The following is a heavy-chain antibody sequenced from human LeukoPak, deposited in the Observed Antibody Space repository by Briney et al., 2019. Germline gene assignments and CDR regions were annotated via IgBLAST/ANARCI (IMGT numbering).Heavy chain of an antibody. CDR1: GGSISSHY. V-gene: IGHV4-59*11. Sequence: SETLSLTCTVSGGSISSHYWRWIRQPPGKGLEWIGDIYYRGNTNYNPSLKSRVTISVDTSKSRFSLPLSSVTATDTAVYYCARGFEYSSGWYGDLDYWGRGTLVTVSS. CDR3: ARGFEYSSGWYGDLDY. J-gene: IGHJ4*02. CDR2: IYYRGNT. D-gene: IGHD6-19*01.